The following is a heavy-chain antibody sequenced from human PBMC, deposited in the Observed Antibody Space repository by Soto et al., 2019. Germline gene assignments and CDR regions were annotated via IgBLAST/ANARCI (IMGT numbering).Heavy chain of an antibody. J-gene: IGHJ4*02. V-gene: IGHV4-61*05. CDR2: IYYSGST. Sequence: SETLSLTCTVSGGSISSSSYYWGWIRQPPGKGLEWIGYIYYSGSTNYNPSLKSRITINPDTSKNQFSLQLNSVTPEDTAVYYCARDPRRKIVVVPGPFDYWGQGTLVTVSS. D-gene: IGHD2-2*01. CDR3: ARDPRRKIVVVPGPFDY. CDR1: GGSISSSSYY.